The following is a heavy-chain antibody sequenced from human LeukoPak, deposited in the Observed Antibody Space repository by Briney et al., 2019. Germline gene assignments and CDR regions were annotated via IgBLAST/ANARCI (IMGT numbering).Heavy chain of an antibody. V-gene: IGHV3-74*01. CDR3: ARRRQLVQNFAYYYYGMDV. CDR2: INSDGSST. CDR1: GFTFSSYW. D-gene: IGHD6-13*01. J-gene: IGHJ6*04. Sequence: GGSLRLSCAASGFTFSSYWMHWVRQAPGKGLVWVSRINSDGSSTSYADSMKGRFTISRDNAKNTLYLQMNSLRAEDTAVYYCARRRQLVQNFAYYYYGMDVWGKGTTVTVSS.